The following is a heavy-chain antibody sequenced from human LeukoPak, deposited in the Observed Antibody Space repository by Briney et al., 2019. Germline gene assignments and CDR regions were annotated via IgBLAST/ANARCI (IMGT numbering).Heavy chain of an antibody. D-gene: IGHD2-2*01. CDR3: ARANFLYCSSTTCLFDY. CDR2: IYPNDGDT. V-gene: IGHV1-2*02. CDR1: GYTFTDYY. Sequence: ASVTVSCKASGYTFTDYYMHWVRQAPGQGFEWMGWIYPNDGDTNYTQTFQGRVTMTRDTSISTAHMEVSRLRSDDTAVYYCARANFLYCSSTTCLFDYWGQGTLVTVSS. J-gene: IGHJ4*02.